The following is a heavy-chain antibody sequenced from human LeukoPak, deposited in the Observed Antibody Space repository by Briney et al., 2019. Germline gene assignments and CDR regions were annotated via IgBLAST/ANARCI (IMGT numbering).Heavy chain of an antibody. D-gene: IGHD4-23*01. CDR1: GGPTSSHY. V-gene: IGHV4-59*11. CDR2: ISYSGNT. CDR3: ARARWGSYYLDY. Sequence: PSETLSLTCTVSGGPTSSHYWSWIRQPPGKGLEWIGHISYSGNTNYNPSLKSRVTISADTSKNQFSVKLSSVTAADTAVYYCARARWGSYYLDYWGQGTLVTVSS. J-gene: IGHJ4*02.